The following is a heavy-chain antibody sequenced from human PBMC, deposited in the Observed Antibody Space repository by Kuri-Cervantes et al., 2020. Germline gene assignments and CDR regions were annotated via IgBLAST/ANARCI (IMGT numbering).Heavy chain of an antibody. V-gene: IGHV4-39*07. CDR2: IYYSGST. Sequence: GSLRLTCTVSGGSISSSSYYWGWIRQPPGKGLEWIGSIYYSGSTYYNPSLKSRVTISVDTSKNQFSLKLSSVTAADTAVYYCARGTVTTRGWFDPWGQGTLVTVSS. J-gene: IGHJ5*02. D-gene: IGHD4-17*01. CDR1: GGSISSSSYY. CDR3: ARGTVTTRGWFDP.